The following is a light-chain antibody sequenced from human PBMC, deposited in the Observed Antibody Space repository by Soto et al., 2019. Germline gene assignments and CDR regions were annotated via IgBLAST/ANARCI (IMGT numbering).Light chain of an antibody. V-gene: IGKV1-39*01. CDR1: QSISNY. J-gene: IGKJ1*01. CDR2: AAS. CDR3: QQSYNTPRT. Sequence: IQMTQSPSSLSASVGGRFSITFRASQSISNYLNWYQQKPGKAPKVLIYAASSLQSGVPSRFSGGGSGTDFTLTISSLQPEDFATYYCQQSYNTPRTFGQGTKVDI.